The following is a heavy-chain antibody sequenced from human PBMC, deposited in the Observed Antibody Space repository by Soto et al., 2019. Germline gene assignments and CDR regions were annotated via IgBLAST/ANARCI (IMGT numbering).Heavy chain of an antibody. V-gene: IGHV1-8*01. CDR2: MNPNSGNT. J-gene: IGHJ4*02. CDR3: AGGKPDGYTILRAFYSPGGCKLSCDY. D-gene: IGHD5-12*01. Sequence: GASVKVSCQASGYTFTSYDINWVRQATGQGLEWMGWMNPNSGNTGYAQKFQGRVTMTRNTSISTAYMELSSLRSEDTAVYYCAGGKPDGYTILRAFYSPGGCKLSCDYWCQGTRATV. CDR1: GYTFTSYD.